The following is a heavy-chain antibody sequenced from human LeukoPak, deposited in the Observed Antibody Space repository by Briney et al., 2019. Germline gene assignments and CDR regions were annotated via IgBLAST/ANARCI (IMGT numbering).Heavy chain of an antibody. V-gene: IGHV3-23*01. CDR1: GFTFSSYA. J-gene: IGHJ3*02. CDR3: AKTHRNGFAGWSAFDI. Sequence: GGSLRLSCAASGFTFSSYAMSWVRQAPGKGLEWVSAISGSGGSTYYADSVKGRFTISRDNSKNTLYLQMNRLRAEDTAVYYCAKTHRNGFAGWSAFDIWGQRTMVTVSS. CDR2: ISGSGGST. D-gene: IGHD6-25*01.